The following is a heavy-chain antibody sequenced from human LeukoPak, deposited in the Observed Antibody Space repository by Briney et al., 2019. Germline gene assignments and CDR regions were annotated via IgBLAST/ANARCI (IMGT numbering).Heavy chain of an antibody. CDR3: AKDPRPSWWLPNYYYYGMDV. CDR2: ISYDGSNK. J-gene: IGHJ6*02. CDR1: GFTFSSYG. D-gene: IGHD2-21*01. V-gene: IGHV3-30*18. Sequence: PGGSLRLSCAASGFTFSSYGMHWVRQAPGKGLEWVAVISYDGSNKYYADSVKGRFTISRDNSKNTLYLQMNSLRAEDTAVYYCAKDPRPSWWLPNYYYYGMDVWGQGTTVTVSS.